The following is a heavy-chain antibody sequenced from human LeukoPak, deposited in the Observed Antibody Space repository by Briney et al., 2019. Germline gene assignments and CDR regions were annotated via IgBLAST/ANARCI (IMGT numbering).Heavy chain of an antibody. V-gene: IGHV3-23*01. D-gene: IGHD3-22*01. CDR3: AKAPDSSGFPSYFDS. J-gene: IGHJ4*02. CDR2: LSDSAVSS. CDR1: GFTFSTFA. Sequence: GGSLRLSCAVSGFTFSTFAMNWVRQAPGKGLEWVSSLSDSAVSSYYADSVKGRFTISRDNSKNTLYLQMNSLRAEDTATYYCAKAPDSSGFPSYFDSWGEGTLVAVSS.